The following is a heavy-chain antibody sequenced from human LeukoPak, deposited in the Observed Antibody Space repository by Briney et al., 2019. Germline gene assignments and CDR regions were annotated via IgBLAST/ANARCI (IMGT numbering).Heavy chain of an antibody. D-gene: IGHD3-3*01. CDR2: IYHSGST. CDR3: ARGTYYDFWSAPWDY. V-gene: IGHV4-38-2*02. Sequence: SETLSLTCTVSGYSISSGYYWGWIRQPPGKGLEWIGSIYHSGSTYYNPSLKSRVTISVDTSKNQFSLKLSSVTAADTAVYYCARGTYYDFWSAPWDYWGQGTLVTASS. CDR1: GYSISSGYY. J-gene: IGHJ4*02.